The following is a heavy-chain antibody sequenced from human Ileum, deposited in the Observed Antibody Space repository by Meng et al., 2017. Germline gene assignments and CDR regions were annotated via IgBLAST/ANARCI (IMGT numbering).Heavy chain of an antibody. CDR3: ARGGGGGWPNWFDP. J-gene: IGHJ5*02. V-gene: IGHV4-61*01. CDR2: VYNTGNT. Sequence: QLRLQESGPGLVRPSETLSLTCTVSGGSVSSANSYWSWIRQTPGKGLEWIGYVYNTGNTNSNPSLRSRLTMSVDTSNSQFSLKLTSVTAADTAVYYCARGGGGGWPNWFDPWGQGTLVTVSS. D-gene: IGHD6-19*01. CDR1: GGSVSSANSY.